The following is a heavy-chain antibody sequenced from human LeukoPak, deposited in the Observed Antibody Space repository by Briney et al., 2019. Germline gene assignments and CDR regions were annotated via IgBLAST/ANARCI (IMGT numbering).Heavy chain of an antibody. CDR1: GFTFSSYW. J-gene: IGHJ4*02. V-gene: IGHV3-7*01. CDR3: ARSEYYGSGSYYTYPDY. Sequence: PGGSLRLSCAASGFTFSSYWMSWVRPAPGKGLEWVANIKQDGSEKYYVDSVKGRFTISRDNAKNSLYLQMNSLRAEDTAVYYCARSEYYGSGSYYTYPDYWGQGTLVTVSS. D-gene: IGHD3-10*01. CDR2: IKQDGSEK.